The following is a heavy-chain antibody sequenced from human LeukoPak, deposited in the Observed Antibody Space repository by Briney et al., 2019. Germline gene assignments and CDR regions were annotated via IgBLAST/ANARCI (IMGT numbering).Heavy chain of an antibody. Sequence: GRSLRLSCAASGFTFSSYAMHWVRQAPGKGLEWVAVISYDGSHKYYADPVKGRYTISRDNTKNTLYMQMNSLRAEDTAVYYCARGGQDFDYWGQGTLVTVSS. CDR2: ISYDGSHK. V-gene: IGHV3-30-3*01. CDR1: GFTFSSYA. J-gene: IGHJ4*02. CDR3: ARGGQDFDY.